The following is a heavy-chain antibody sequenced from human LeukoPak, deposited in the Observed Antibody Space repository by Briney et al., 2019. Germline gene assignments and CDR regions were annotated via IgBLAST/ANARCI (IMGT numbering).Heavy chain of an antibody. J-gene: IGHJ3*02. Sequence: ASVKVSCKASAYTFTGYYLHWVRQAPGQGPEWVGWIDPNNGDTDYAQEFQGRVSMTRVRSISTAYKELSRLTSDDTAVYYCARRSRNGLDAFDIWGQGTMVTVSS. CDR2: IDPNNGDT. CDR3: ARRSRNGLDAFDI. D-gene: IGHD2-8*01. V-gene: IGHV1-2*02. CDR1: AYTFTGYY.